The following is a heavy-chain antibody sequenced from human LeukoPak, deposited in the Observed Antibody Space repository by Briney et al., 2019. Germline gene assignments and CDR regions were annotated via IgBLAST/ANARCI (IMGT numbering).Heavy chain of an antibody. CDR1: GFTFSSYG. CDR3: AKDDVWLRYQY. Sequence: GGSLRLSCAASGFTFSSYGLTWVRQAPGKGLEWVSGLSGSGDSTYYADSVKGRFTISRDNSKNTLYLRMNSPRAEDTAVYYCAKDDVWLRYQYWGQGTLVTVSS. J-gene: IGHJ4*02. V-gene: IGHV3-23*01. CDR2: LSGSGDST. D-gene: IGHD3-9*01.